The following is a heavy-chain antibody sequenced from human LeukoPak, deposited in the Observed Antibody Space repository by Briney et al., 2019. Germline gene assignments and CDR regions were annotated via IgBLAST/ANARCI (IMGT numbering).Heavy chain of an antibody. J-gene: IGHJ5*02. D-gene: IGHD6-6*01. V-gene: IGHV3-23*01. CDR2: ISGSGGST. Sequence: GGSLRLSCAASGFTFSSYAMSWVRQAPGKGLEWVSAISGSGGSTYYADSVKGRFTISRDNSKNTLYLQMNSLRAEDTAVYYCARDLRLIAAHQLDPWGQGTLVTVSS. CDR1: GFTFSSYA. CDR3: ARDLRLIAAHQLDP.